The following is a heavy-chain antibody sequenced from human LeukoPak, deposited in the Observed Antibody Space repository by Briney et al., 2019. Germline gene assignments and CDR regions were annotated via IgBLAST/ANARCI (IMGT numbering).Heavy chain of an antibody. Sequence: ASVKVSCTVSGYTLTELSMHWVRQAPGKGLEWMGGFDPEDGETIYAQKFQGRVTMTEDTSTDTAYMELSSLRSEDTAVYYCATAISLYSGSYYDVDYWGQGTLVTVSS. D-gene: IGHD1-26*01. CDR1: GYTLTELS. J-gene: IGHJ4*02. CDR2: FDPEDGET. V-gene: IGHV1-24*01. CDR3: ATAISLYSGSYYDVDY.